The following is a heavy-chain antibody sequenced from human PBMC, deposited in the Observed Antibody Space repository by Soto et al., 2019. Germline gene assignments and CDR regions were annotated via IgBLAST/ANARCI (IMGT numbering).Heavy chain of an antibody. CDR3: ATLCTPATGLYFFDY. CDR1: GCSLSSSSYY. Sequence: SETLSLTCTVSGCSLSSSSYYWGWIRQPPGKGLEWIGSIYYSGSTYYNPSLKSRVTISVDTSKNQFSLNLSFVTAADTAVYYCATLCTPATGLYFFDYCGQGTLVTGSS. D-gene: IGHD2-15*01. V-gene: IGHV4-39*07. J-gene: IGHJ4*02. CDR2: IYYSGST.